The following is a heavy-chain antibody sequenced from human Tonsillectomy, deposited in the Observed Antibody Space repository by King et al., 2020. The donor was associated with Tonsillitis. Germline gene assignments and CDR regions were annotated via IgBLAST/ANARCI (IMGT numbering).Heavy chain of an antibody. Sequence: VQLVQSGAEVKKPGASVKVSCKASGYTFTGYYMHWVRQAPGQGLEWMGWINPNSGGTNYAQKFQGWVTMTRDTSISTAYMELSRLRSDDTAVYYCARGEPRFLEWLFNFYYYGMDVWGQGTTVTVSS. V-gene: IGHV1-2*04. CDR1: GYTFTGYY. CDR3: ARGEPRFLEWLFNFYYYGMDV. J-gene: IGHJ6*02. CDR2: INPNSGGT. D-gene: IGHD3-3*01.